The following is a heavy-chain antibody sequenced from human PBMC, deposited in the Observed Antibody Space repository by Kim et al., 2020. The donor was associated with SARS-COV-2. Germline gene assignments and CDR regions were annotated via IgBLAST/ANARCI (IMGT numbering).Heavy chain of an antibody. Sequence: ASVKVSCKASGYTFTSYAMHWVRQAPGQGLEWMGWINAGNGNTKYSQKFQGRVTITRDTSASTAYMERSSLRSEDTAVYYCARESDGDYVNWFDPWGQGTLVTVSS. D-gene: IGHD4-17*01. CDR1: GYTFTSYA. V-gene: IGHV1-3*01. J-gene: IGHJ5*02. CDR2: INAGNGNT. CDR3: ARESDGDYVNWFDP.